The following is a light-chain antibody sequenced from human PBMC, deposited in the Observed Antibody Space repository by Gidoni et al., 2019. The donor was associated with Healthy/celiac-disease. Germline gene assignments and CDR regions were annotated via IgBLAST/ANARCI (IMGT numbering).Light chain of an antibody. CDR3: SSYTSSSTLV. CDR1: SSDVGVYNY. V-gene: IGLV2-14*03. J-gene: IGLJ2*01. CDR2: DVS. Sequence: QSALTQPASVSGSPGQSITITCTGTSSDVGVYNYVSWYQQHPGKAPKLMIYDVSNRPSGVSNRFSGSKSGNTASLTISGLQAEDEADYYCSSYTSSSTLVFGGVTKLTVL.